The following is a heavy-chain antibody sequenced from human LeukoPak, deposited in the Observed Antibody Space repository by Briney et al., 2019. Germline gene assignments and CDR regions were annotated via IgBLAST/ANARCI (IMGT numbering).Heavy chain of an antibody. J-gene: IGHJ6*03. V-gene: IGHV3-20*04. Sequence: GGSLRLSCTASGFTFDDYGMNRVRQAPGTGLEWVSGINWNGGSTGYADSVKGRFTISRDNAKTFLYLQMNSLRAEDTALYYCARAPIYYDSSGPYYYYMDVWGKGTTVTVSS. CDR2: INWNGGST. CDR1: GFTFDDYG. D-gene: IGHD3-22*01. CDR3: ARAPIYYDSSGPYYYYMDV.